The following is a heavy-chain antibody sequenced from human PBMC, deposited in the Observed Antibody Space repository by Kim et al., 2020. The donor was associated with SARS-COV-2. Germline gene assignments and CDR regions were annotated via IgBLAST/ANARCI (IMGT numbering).Heavy chain of an antibody. J-gene: IGHJ4*02. CDR3: ARDRCTSTSCFDDY. D-gene: IGHD2-2*01. V-gene: IGHV3-74*01. Sequence: AASGKGRLTISRDNAKNTLFLQMNSLRAEDTAVYYCARDRCTSTSCFDDYWGQGTLVTVSS.